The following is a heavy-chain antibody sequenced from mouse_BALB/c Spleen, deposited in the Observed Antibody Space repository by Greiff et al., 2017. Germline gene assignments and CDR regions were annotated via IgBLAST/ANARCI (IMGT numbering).Heavy chain of an antibody. V-gene: IGHV5-6*01. CDR1: GFTFSSYG. D-gene: IGHD1-1*01. CDR3: ARQGVLREYFDY. J-gene: IGHJ2*01. CDR2: ISSGGSYT. Sequence: EVKLMESGGDLVKPGGSLKLSCAASGFTFSSYGMSWVRQTPDKRLEWVATISSGGSYTYYPDSVKGRFTISRDNAKNTLYLQMSSLKSEDTAMYYCARQGVLREYFDYWGQGTTLTVSS.